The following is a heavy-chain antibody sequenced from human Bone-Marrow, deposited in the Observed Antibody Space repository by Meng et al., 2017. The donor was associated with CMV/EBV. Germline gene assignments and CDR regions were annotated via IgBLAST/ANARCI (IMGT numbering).Heavy chain of an antibody. D-gene: IGHD2-15*01. CDR3: ARDSATPRSYYYYGMDV. CDR1: GYTFTSYG. CDR2: ISAYNGNT. V-gene: IGHV1-18*01. Sequence: ASVKVSCKASGYTFTSYGISWVRQAPGQGLEWMGWISAYNGNTNYAQKLQGRVTMTTDTSTSTAYMELRSLRSDDTAVYYCARDSATPRSYYYYGMDVWGQGTTVTGSS. J-gene: IGHJ6*01.